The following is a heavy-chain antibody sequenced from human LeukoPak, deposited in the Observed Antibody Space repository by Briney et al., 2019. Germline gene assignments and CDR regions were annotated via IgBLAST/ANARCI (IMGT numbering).Heavy chain of an antibody. J-gene: IGHJ4*02. V-gene: IGHV3-23*01. CDR2: ISGSGDST. CDR3: VKLVGVGELFWGHFLEDF. D-gene: IGHD3-10*01. Sequence: GGSLRLSCAASGFTFSSYAMSWVRQAPGKGLEWVSAISGSGDSTYYADSVKGRFTISRDNSKNTLYLQMNSLRAEDTAVYYCVKLVGVGELFWGHFLEDFWGQGTLVTVSS. CDR1: GFTFSSYA.